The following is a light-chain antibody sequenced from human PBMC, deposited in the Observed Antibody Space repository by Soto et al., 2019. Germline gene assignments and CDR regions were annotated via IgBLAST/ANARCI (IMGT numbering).Light chain of an antibody. CDR1: QGISSY. CDR3: QQLNSYPIT. J-gene: IGKJ5*01. Sequence: DVQLPQSQSFLSASVGDRVTITYRARQGISSYLAWYQQKPGKAPKLLIYAASTLQSGVPSRFSGNGSGAEFTLTISSLQPEDFAAYYCQQLNSYPITFGQGTRLEIK. V-gene: IGKV1-9*01. CDR2: AAS.